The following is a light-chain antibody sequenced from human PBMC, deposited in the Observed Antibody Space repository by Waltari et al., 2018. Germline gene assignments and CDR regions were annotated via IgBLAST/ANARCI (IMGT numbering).Light chain of an antibody. CDR1: QDIRNY. J-gene: IGKJ2*01. CDR3: QQHTTYPVT. CDR2: FAS. V-gene: IGKV1-17*01. Sequence: DIQMTQSPSSLSASAGDTVTITCRASQDIRNYVAWYQQKPGKAPNPLIYFASNLETGVPSRFRGRGSGTRFTLTISSLQPEDFATYYCQQHTTYPVTFGQGTTLEIK.